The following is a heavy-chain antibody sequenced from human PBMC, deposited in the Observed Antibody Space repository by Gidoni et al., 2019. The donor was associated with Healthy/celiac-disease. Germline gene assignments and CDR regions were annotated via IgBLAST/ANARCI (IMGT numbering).Heavy chain of an antibody. Sequence: QVQLQESGPGLVKPSETLSLTCTVSGGSVSSGSYYWRWIRQPPGKGLEWIGYIYYSGSTNYNPSLKSRVTISVDTSKNQFSLKLSSVTAADTAVYYCARSKDYYDSSGYYSSRWFDPWGQGTLVTVSS. CDR1: GGSVSSGSYY. CDR2: IYYSGST. J-gene: IGHJ5*02. D-gene: IGHD3-22*01. V-gene: IGHV4-61*01. CDR3: ARSKDYYDSSGYYSSRWFDP.